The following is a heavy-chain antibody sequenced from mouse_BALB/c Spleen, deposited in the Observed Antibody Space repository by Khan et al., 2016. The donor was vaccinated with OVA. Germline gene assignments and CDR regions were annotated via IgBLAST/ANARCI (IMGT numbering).Heavy chain of an antibody. D-gene: IGHD2-2*01. J-gene: IGHJ3*01. CDR2: IFPGSVST. V-gene: IGHV1-9*01. CDR3: ARGGYGGFAY. Sequence: QVQLQQSGGDLMKPGASVKISCKATGYTFSSYWIEWVKQRPGHGLEWIGQIFPGSVSTTYNEKFKGKATFTADTSSNTAYMQLSSLTSDDSAVYYCARGGYGGFAYWGQGTLVTVSA. CDR1: GYTFSSYW.